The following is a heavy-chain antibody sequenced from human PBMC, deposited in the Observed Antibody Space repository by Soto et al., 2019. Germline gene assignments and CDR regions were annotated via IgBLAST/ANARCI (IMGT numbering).Heavy chain of an antibody. CDR3: ARHEQTAVGVIDY. Sequence: SETLSLTCTVSGGSISSSSYYWGWIRQPPGKGLEWIGSIYYSGSTYYNPSLKSRVTISVDTSKNQFSLKLSSVTAADTAVYYCARHEQTAVGVIDYWGQGTLVTVSS. CDR2: IYYSGST. J-gene: IGHJ4*02. D-gene: IGHD3-16*01. V-gene: IGHV4-39*01. CDR1: GGSISSSSYY.